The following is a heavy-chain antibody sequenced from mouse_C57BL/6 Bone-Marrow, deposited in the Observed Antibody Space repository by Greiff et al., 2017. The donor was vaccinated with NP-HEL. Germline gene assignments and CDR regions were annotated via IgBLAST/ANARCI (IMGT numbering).Heavy chain of an antibody. CDR3: TSSANWKLFDY. D-gene: IGHD4-1*02. CDR1: GYTFTDYE. V-gene: IGHV1-15*01. CDR2: IDPETGGT. Sequence: QVQLQQSGAELVRPGASVTLSCKASGYTFTDYEMHWVKQTPVHGLEWIGAIDPETGGTAYNQKFKGKAILTADKSSSTAYMELRSLTSEDSAVYYCTSSANWKLFDYWGQGTTLTVSS. J-gene: IGHJ2*01.